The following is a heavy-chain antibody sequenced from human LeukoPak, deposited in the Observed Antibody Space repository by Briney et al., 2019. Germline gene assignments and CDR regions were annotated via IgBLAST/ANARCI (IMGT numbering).Heavy chain of an antibody. J-gene: IGHJ4*02. CDR3: ARAPRWSGSTSFFDY. V-gene: IGHV4-61*08. Sequence: SETLSLTCTVSGGPISSGDYYWSWIRQPPGKKLEWIGYIYYSGSTNYNPSLKSRVTISVDTSKNQFSLKLSSMTAADTAIYYCARAPRWSGSTSFFDYWGQGTLVTVSS. D-gene: IGHD3-10*02. CDR1: GGPISSGDYY. CDR2: IYYSGST.